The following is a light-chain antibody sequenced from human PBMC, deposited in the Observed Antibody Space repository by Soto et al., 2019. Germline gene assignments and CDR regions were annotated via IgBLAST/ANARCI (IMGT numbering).Light chain of an antibody. V-gene: IGKV1-5*03. CDR2: RAS. CDR3: QQYNSYSGT. CDR1: QSISSW. J-gene: IGKJ1*01. Sequence: DIQMTQSPSTLSASVGDTVTITCRASQSISSWLAWYQQKPGKAPKLLIYRASTLQSGVPSRFSASGSGTEFTLTISSLQPDDFATYYCQQYNSYSGTFGQGTKVDI.